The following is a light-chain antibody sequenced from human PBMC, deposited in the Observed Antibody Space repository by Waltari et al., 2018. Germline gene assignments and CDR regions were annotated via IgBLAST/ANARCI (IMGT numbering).Light chain of an antibody. CDR3: CAYTGNFWV. J-gene: IGLJ3*02. Sequence: QSALTQPRSVSGSPGQSVTISCTGSRSDVGGSDYVSWYQQHPGKAPELMIFDVRKRPSGVPDRFSGSKSGNTASLTISGLQADDEADYYCCAYTGNFWVFGGGTELIVL. V-gene: IGLV2-11*01. CDR1: RSDVGGSDY. CDR2: DVR.